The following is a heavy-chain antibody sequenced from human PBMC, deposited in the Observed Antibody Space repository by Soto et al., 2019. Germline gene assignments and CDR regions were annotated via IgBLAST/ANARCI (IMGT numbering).Heavy chain of an antibody. D-gene: IGHD1-20*01. CDR1: GFTFSNYA. CDR3: AKNLGSHNVFDI. Sequence: PGGSLRLSCAASGFTFSNYAMNWVRQGPGKGPEWVSSISGSGGDTHYTNSVKGRFTISRDNSKNTLYLQMDSLTGEDTALYYCAKNLGSHNVFDIWGQGTVVTVSS. J-gene: IGHJ3*02. CDR2: ISGSGGDT. V-gene: IGHV3-23*01.